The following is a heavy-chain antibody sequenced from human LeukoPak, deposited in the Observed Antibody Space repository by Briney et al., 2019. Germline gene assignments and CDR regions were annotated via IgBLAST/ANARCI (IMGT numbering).Heavy chain of an antibody. V-gene: IGHV3-21*01. CDR1: GFIFSSYS. CDR2: ISSSSSYM. J-gene: IGHJ4*02. Sequence: GGSLRLSCAASGFIFSSYSMNWVRQAPGEGLEWVSSISSSSSYMYYADSLKGRFTISRDNAKNSLYLQMNSLRAEDTAVYYCASSTSRAGGPGGHSFDYWGQGTLVTVSS. CDR3: ASSTSRAGGPGGHSFDY. D-gene: IGHD2-2*01.